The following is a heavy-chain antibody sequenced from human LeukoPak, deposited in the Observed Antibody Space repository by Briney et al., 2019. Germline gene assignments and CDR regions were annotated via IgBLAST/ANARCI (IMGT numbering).Heavy chain of an antibody. CDR1: GYTFTSYG. J-gene: IGHJ4*02. CDR3: ARALLWFGEPSHIDH. V-gene: IGHV1-18*01. Sequence: ASVKVSCKASGYTFTSYGISWVRQAPGRGLEWMGWITAYNDNTNYAQKLQGRVTMTTDTSTSTAYMELRSLRSDDTAVYYCARALLWFGEPSHIDHWGQGTLVTASS. CDR2: ITAYNDNT. D-gene: IGHD3-10*01.